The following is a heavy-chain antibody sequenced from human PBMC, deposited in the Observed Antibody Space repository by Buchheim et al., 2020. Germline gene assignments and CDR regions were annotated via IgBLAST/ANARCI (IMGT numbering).Heavy chain of an antibody. CDR3: AKDLGVWGSYRYSPEVPGEY. J-gene: IGHJ4*02. D-gene: IGHD3-16*02. CDR2: ISYDGSNK. V-gene: IGHV3-30*18. Sequence: QVQLVESGGGVVQPGRSLRLSCAASGFIFSTYGMHWVRQAPGKGLEWVAVISYDGSNKYYADSVKGRLTISRDNSKNTLYLQMNSLRAEDTAVYYCAKDLGVWGSYRYSPEVPGEYWGQGT. CDR1: GFIFSTYG.